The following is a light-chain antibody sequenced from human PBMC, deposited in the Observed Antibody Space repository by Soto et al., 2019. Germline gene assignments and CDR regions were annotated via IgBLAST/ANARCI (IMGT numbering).Light chain of an antibody. CDR2: GAS. CDR1: QGSRNY. J-gene: IGKJ3*01. V-gene: IGKV1-27*01. Sequence: DIQMTQSPSSLSASVGDRVTITCRASQGSRNYLAWYQQKPGKVPKVLIYGASTLQSGVPSRFSGSGSGTDFTLTITSLQPEDVATYYCQTYNSVPFTFGPGTKVDIK. CDR3: QTYNSVPFT.